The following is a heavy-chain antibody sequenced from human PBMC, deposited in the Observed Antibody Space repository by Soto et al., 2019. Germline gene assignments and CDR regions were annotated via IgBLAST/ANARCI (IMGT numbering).Heavy chain of an antibody. D-gene: IGHD3-22*01. J-gene: IGHJ4*02. Sequence: ASVKVSCKASGGTFSSYTISWVRQAPGQGLEWMGRIIPILGIANYAQKFQGRVTITADKSTSTAYMELSSLRSEDTAVYYCARDHYYDSSGIGLWGQGALVTVS. CDR1: GGTFSSYT. V-gene: IGHV1-69*04. CDR2: IIPILGIA. CDR3: ARDHYYDSSGIGL.